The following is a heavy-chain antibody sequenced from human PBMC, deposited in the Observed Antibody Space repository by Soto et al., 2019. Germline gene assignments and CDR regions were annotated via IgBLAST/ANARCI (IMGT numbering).Heavy chain of an antibody. D-gene: IGHD6-19*01. CDR3: ARVRGTSMTVDGGAFDV. Sequence: QVQLVQSGPEVKRTGASVKVSCKASGYTFTNYGISWVRQAPRQGLDWMGWISTDNGITNTAQKVQGRVTMTTDTSTTTAYMELESLRSDDTAVYYCARVRGTSMTVDGGAFDVWGQGTMVTVSS. CDR2: ISTDNGIT. V-gene: IGHV1-18*01. CDR1: GYTFTNYG. J-gene: IGHJ3*01.